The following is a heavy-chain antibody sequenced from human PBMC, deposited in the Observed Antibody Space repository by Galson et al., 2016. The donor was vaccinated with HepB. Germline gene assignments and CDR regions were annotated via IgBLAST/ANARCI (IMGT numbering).Heavy chain of an antibody. CDR2: IWYDGSNK. D-gene: IGHD1-26*01. CDR1: GFSFSNYG. Sequence: SLRLSCAASGFSFSNYGMHWVRRAPGKGLEWVAVIWYDGSNKYYADSVKGRLTISRDNSKNTLYLQMNSLRAEDTAVYFCAKDYSGSYPIYYSDYWGQGTLVTVSS. CDR3: AKDYSGSYPIYYSDY. V-gene: IGHV3-33*06. J-gene: IGHJ4*02.